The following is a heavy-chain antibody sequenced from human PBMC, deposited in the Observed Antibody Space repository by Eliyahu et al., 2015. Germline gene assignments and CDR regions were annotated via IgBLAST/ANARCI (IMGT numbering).Heavy chain of an antibody. CDR1: GYYFASYW. D-gene: IGHD3-16*01. V-gene: IGHV5-51*01. CDR2: INPGDSET. Sequence: EVQLVQSGAELRRPGESLKISCKGSGYYFASYWIGWVRQIPGKGLEWMGVINPGDSETRYSPSCQGQVTISADKSISTAYLQWSSLKVSDTAIYYCARPLYDHISNGAFEIWGQGTMVTVSS. J-gene: IGHJ3*02. CDR3: ARPLYDHISNGAFEI.